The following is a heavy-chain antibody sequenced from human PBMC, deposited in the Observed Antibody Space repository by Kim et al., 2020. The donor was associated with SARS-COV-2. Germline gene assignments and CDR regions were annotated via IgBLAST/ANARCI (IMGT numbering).Heavy chain of an antibody. V-gene: IGHV4-39*01. J-gene: IGHJ6*03. CDR3: ARTELYYYYYMDV. Sequence: SETLSLTCTVSGGSISSSSYYWGWIRQPPGKGLEWIGSIYYSGSTYYNPSLKSRVTISVDTSKNQFSLKLSSVTAADTAVYYCARTELYYYYYMDVWGKGTTVTVSS. CDR2: IYYSGST. CDR1: GGSISSSSYY.